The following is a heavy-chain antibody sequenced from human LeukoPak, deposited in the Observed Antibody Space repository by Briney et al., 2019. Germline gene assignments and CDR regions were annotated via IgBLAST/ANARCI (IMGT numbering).Heavy chain of an antibody. J-gene: IGHJ6*03. D-gene: IGHD6-13*01. CDR1: GGSISSSSYY. V-gene: IGHV4-39*07. Sequence: KSSETLSLTYTVSGGSISSSSYYWGWIRQPPGNGLEWIGSIYYSGSTYYNPSLKSRVTISVDTSKNQFSLKLSSVTAADTAVYCPARVGRYSSSWNYYYYYYMDVWGKGTTVTVSS. CDR2: IYYSGST. CDR3: ARVGRYSSSWNYYYYYYMDV.